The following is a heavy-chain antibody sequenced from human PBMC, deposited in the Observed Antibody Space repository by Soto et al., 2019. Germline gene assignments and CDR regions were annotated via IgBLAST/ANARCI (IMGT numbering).Heavy chain of an antibody. CDR3: ARENRAMIVARIPVWFVS. D-gene: IGHD5-12*01. CDR1: GGSISSGGYY. Sequence: SETLSLTCTVSGGSISSGGYYWSWIRHHPGKGLEWIGYIYYSGSTYYNPSLKSRVTISVDTSKNQFSLKLSSVTAADTAVYYCARENRAMIVARIPVWFVSWGQGTLVTVS. J-gene: IGHJ5*01. CDR2: IYYSGST. V-gene: IGHV4-31*03.